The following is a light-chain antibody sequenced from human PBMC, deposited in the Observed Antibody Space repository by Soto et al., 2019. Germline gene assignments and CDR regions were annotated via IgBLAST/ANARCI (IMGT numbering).Light chain of an antibody. V-gene: IGLV2-8*01. J-gene: IGLJ1*01. Sequence: QSSLTQPPSASGSFGQSGSISCPGTSSDVGGYNYVSWYQQHPGKAPKLMIYEVSERPSGVPDRFSGSKSGNTASLTVSGLQADDEADYYCSSYSGTNYHYVFGTGTKVTVL. CDR2: EVS. CDR3: SSYSGTNYHYV. CDR1: SSDVGGYNY.